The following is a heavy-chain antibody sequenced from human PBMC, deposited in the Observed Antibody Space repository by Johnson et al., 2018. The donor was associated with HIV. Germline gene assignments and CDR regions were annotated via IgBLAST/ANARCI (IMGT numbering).Heavy chain of an antibody. CDR2: ISYDGNSQ. D-gene: IGHD5-18*01. CDR1: GFTFSSYP. CDR3: SRLPTGYSRDGFDI. V-gene: IGHV3-30*04. Sequence: QVHLVESGGGLVQPGGSLRLSCAASGFTFSSYPMHWVRQAHVKGLEWVGVISYDGNSQYYGDSVKGRFTISRDNSKNTLYLQMNSLRAGDTAVYYCSRLPTGYSRDGFDIWGQGTMVTVSS. J-gene: IGHJ3*02.